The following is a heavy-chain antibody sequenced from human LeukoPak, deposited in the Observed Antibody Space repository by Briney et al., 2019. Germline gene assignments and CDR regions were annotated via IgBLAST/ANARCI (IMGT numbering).Heavy chain of an antibody. D-gene: IGHD5-12*01. V-gene: IGHV4-34*01. CDR1: GGSFSGYY. CDR2: INHSGST. J-gene: IGHJ4*02. Sequence: SETLSLTCAVYGGSFSGYYWSWIRQPPGKGLEWIGEINHSGSTNYNPSLKSRVTISVDTSKNQFSLKLSSVTAADTAVYYCARGINSQKWLRRRYFDYWGQGTLVTVSS. CDR3: ARGINSQKWLRRRYFDY.